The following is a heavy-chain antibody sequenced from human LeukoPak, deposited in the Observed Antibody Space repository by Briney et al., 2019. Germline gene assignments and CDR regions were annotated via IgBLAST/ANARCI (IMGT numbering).Heavy chain of an antibody. CDR3: ARQWGSGWSNDAFDI. CDR2: IYPGDSDT. Sequence: GESLKISCKGSGYNFPTYWIGWVRPMPGKGLEWMGIIYPGDSDTRYSPSFQGQVTISADKSISAAYLQWSSLKASDTAMYYCARQWGSGWSNDAFDIWGQGTMVTVSS. J-gene: IGHJ3*02. V-gene: IGHV5-51*01. CDR1: GYNFPTYW. D-gene: IGHD6-19*01.